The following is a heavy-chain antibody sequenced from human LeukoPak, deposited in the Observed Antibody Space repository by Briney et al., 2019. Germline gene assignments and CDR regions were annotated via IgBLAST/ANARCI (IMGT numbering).Heavy chain of an antibody. D-gene: IGHD4/OR15-4a*01. CDR2: IKQDGSEK. CDR3: ARDLTTKAGVMDV. J-gene: IGHJ6*02. CDR1: GFTFSSYR. V-gene: IGHV3-7*01. Sequence: GGSLRLSCAASGFTFSSYRMSWVRQAPGKGLEWVANIKQDGSEKYYVDSVKGRFTISRDNAKNSLYLQMNSLRAEDTAVYYCARDLTTKAGVMDVWGQGTTVTVSS.